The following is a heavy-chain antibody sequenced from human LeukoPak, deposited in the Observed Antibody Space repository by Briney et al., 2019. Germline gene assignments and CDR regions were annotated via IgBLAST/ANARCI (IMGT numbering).Heavy chain of an antibody. CDR2: IIPIFGTA. J-gene: IGHJ5*02. D-gene: IGHD3-3*01. CDR1: GYTFTSYG. Sequence: ASVKVSCKASGYTFTSYGISWVRQAPGQGLEWMGGIIPIFGTANYAQKFQGRVTITADKSTSTAYMELSSLRSEDTAVYYCARVSAIFGVVITRKWFDPWGQGTLVTVSS. V-gene: IGHV1-69*06. CDR3: ARVSAIFGVVITRKWFDP.